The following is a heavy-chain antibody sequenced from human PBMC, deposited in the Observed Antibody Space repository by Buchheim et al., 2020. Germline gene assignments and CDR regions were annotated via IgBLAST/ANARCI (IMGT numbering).Heavy chain of an antibody. CDR1: GFTFSSYG. V-gene: IGHV3-33*01. CDR2: IWYDGSNK. Sequence: QVQLVESGGGVVQPGRSLRLSCAASGFTFSSYGMHWVRQAPGKGLEWVAVIWYDGSNKYYADSVKGRFTISRDNSKNTLYPQMNSLRAEDTAVYYCARDRRDGYSLVAYNWYFDLWGRGTL. J-gene: IGHJ2*01. D-gene: IGHD5-24*01. CDR3: ARDRRDGYSLVAYNWYFDL.